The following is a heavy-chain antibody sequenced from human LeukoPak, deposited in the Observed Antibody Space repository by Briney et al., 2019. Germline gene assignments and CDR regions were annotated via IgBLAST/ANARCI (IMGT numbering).Heavy chain of an antibody. CDR2: IYHSGTT. CDR3: ATYFYGEYGSYYFDY. J-gene: IGHJ4*02. CDR1: GAFITNSHW. Sequence: SETLSLTCAVSGAFITNSHWWSWARQPPGKGLEWIGEIYHSGTTNYNPSLQSRVTMSVDKSKNQFSLKLSSVTAADTAVYYCATYFYGEYGSYYFDYWGQGTLVTVSP. D-gene: IGHD4-17*01. V-gene: IGHV4-4*02.